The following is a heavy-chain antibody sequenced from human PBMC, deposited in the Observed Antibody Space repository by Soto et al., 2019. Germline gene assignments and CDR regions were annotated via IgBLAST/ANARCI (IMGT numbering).Heavy chain of an antibody. D-gene: IGHD7-27*01. Sequence: VQLLESGGDLVQPGWSLRLSCVASGFILNNYAMSWVRQAPGKGLEWVSSIGGTDGDSDGVPWYEDSVKGRFTISRDSSANTLFLNMDNLRAEDSALYYCVKRGRNWGAFDFWGQWTTVVVSS. CDR1: GFILNNYA. J-gene: IGHJ3*01. CDR3: VKRGRNWGAFDF. CDR2: IGGTDGDSDGVP. V-gene: IGHV3-23*01.